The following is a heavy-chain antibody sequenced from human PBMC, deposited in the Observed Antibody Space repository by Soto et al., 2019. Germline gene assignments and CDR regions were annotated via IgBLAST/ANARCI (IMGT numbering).Heavy chain of an antibody. CDR3: AKLDSSGWYATTDY. CDR1: GITFSSYA. D-gene: IGHD6-19*01. Sequence: GGSLRLSCAASGITFSSYAMSWVRQAPGKGLEWVSAISGSGGSTYYADSVKGRFTISRDNSKNTLYLQMNSLRAEDTAVYYCAKLDSSGWYATTDYWGQGTLVTVSS. J-gene: IGHJ4*02. V-gene: IGHV3-23*01. CDR2: ISGSGGST.